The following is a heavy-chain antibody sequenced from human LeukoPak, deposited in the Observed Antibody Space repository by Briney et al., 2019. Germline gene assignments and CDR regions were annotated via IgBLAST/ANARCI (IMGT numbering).Heavy chain of an antibody. CDR3: ARYGDLNYYYYYMDV. CDR2: ISGSGGST. Sequence: GGSLRLSCVASGFTFNNYGMSWVRQAPGKGLEWVSAISGSGGSTFYADSVKGRFTISRDNAKNSLYLQMNGLRAEDTAVYYCARYGDLNYYYYYMDVWGKGTTVTISS. J-gene: IGHJ6*03. D-gene: IGHD3-10*01. V-gene: IGHV3-23*01. CDR1: GFTFNNYG.